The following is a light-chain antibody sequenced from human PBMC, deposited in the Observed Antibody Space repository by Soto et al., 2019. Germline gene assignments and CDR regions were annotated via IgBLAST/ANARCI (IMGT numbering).Light chain of an antibody. CDR1: ESISSW. CDR2: KAS. J-gene: IGKJ1*01. CDR3: QQYNSYSWT. V-gene: IGKV1-5*03. Sequence: DIQINQSPPTLSASAGDRVTITCRASESISSWLAWYQQKPGKAPKLLMYKASSLESGVPSRFSGSGSGTEFTLTISRLQTDEFATYDCQQYNSYSWTVGQGTKVDIK.